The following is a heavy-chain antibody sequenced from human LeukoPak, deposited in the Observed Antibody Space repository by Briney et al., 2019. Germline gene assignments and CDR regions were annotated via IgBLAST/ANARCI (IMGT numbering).Heavy chain of an antibody. CDR1: GYTFTSYG. V-gene: IGHV1-18*01. CDR2: ISAYNCNT. CDR3: ARDPGSSWYDY. Sequence: ASVKVSCMASGYTFTSYGISWVRQAPGQGLEWMGWISAYNCNTNYAQKLQGRVTMTTDTSTSTAYMEVRSLSSDDTAVYYCARDPGSSWYDYWGQGTLVTVSS. J-gene: IGHJ4*02. D-gene: IGHD6-13*01.